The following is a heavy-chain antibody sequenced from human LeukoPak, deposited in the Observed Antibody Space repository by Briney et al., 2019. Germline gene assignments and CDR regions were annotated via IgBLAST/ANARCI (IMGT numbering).Heavy chain of an antibody. V-gene: IGHV3-30*18. CDR2: ISYDGSNK. D-gene: IGHD3-16*02. Sequence: GGSLRLSCAASGFTFSSYGMHWVRQAPGKGVEWVAVISYDGSNKYYADSVKGRFTISRDNSKNTLYLQMNSLRAEDTAVYYCAKDPTLRLGELSFPDYWGQGTLVTVSS. CDR1: GFTFSSYG. CDR3: AKDPTLRLGELSFPDY. J-gene: IGHJ4*02.